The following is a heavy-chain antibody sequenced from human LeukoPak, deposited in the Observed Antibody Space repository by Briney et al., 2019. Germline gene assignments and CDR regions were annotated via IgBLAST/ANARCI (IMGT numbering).Heavy chain of an antibody. CDR1: GFTFSDYY. CDR2: ISSSSSYI. V-gene: IGHV3-11*06. Sequence: GGSLRLSCAASGFTFSDYYMTWIRQAPGKGLEWVSSISSSSSYIYYADSVKGRFTISRDNAKNSLYLQMNSLRAEDTAVYYCARDLSRVGYYDILTGYYFDYWGQGTLVTVSS. D-gene: IGHD3-9*01. J-gene: IGHJ4*02. CDR3: ARDLSRVGYYDILTGYYFDY.